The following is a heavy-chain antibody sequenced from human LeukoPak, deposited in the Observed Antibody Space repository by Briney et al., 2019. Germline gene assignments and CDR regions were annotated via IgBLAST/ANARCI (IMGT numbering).Heavy chain of an antibody. J-gene: IGHJ4*02. Sequence: GGSLRLSCAASGFTFSSYAMSWVRQAPGKGLEWVSAISGSGGSTYYADSVKGRFTISRDNSKNTLYLQMNSLRAEDTAVYYCANSMKGGSSWGPYFDYWGQGTLVTVSS. CDR2: ISGSGGST. CDR1: GFTFSSYA. D-gene: IGHD6-13*01. V-gene: IGHV3-23*01. CDR3: ANSMKGGSSWGPYFDY.